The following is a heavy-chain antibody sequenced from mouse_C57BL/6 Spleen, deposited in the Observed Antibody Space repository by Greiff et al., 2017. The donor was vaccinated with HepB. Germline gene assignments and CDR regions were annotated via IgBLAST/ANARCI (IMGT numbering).Heavy chain of an antibody. CDR1: GYAFSSSW. CDR2: IYPGDGDT. Sequence: LEESGPELVKPGASVKISCKASGYAFSSSWMNWVKQRPGKGLEWIGRIYPGDGDTNYNGKFKGKATLTADKSSSTAYMQLSSLTSEDSAVYFCARERTGRLDYWGQGTTLTVSS. D-gene: IGHD4-1*01. V-gene: IGHV1-82*01. J-gene: IGHJ2*01. CDR3: ARERTGRLDY.